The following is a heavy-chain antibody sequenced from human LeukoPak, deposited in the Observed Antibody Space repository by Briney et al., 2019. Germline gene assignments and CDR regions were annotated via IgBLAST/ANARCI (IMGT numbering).Heavy chain of an antibody. CDR3: AHTGSAHGDDWFDP. CDR2: ISRDDDK. D-gene: IGHD7-27*01. CDR1: GFSLNTRGVG. J-gene: IGHJ5*02. Sequence: SGPTLVNPTEPLTLTCTFSGFSLNTRGVGGGWIRQAPGKALEWLALISRDDDKRYRPSLKSRLTITKDTSKNQVALTLANLDPVDTATYYCAHTGSAHGDDWFDPWGQGTLVTVSS. V-gene: IGHV2-5*02.